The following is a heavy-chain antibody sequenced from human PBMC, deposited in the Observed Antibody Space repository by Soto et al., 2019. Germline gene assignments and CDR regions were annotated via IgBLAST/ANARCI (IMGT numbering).Heavy chain of an antibody. V-gene: IGHV1-69*13. J-gene: IGHJ4*02. D-gene: IGHD3-22*01. CDR1: GGTFSSYA. CDR2: IIPIFGTA. Sequence: ASVKVSCKASGGTFSSYAISWVRQAPGQGLEWMGGIIPIFGTANYAQKFQGRVTITADESTSTAYMELSSLRAEDTAVYYCARDLGYYASDGYFDYWGQGTLVTVSS. CDR3: ARDLGYYASDGYFDY.